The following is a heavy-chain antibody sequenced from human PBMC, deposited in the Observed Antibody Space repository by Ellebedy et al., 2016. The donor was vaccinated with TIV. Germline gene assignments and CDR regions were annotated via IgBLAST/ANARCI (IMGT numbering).Heavy chain of an antibody. V-gene: IGHV1-18*01. Sequence: ASVKVSCKASGYTFTSFGILWVRQAPGQGLECMGWNSAYNGDTNYAEKLHGRVTMTKDTSTTPAYMELKSLRSDDTAVYYCARKGPFGYDTSGYSDYWGQGTLVTVSS. CDR1: GYTFTSFG. D-gene: IGHD3-22*01. CDR3: ARKGPFGYDTSGYSDY. J-gene: IGHJ4*02. CDR2: NSAYNGDT.